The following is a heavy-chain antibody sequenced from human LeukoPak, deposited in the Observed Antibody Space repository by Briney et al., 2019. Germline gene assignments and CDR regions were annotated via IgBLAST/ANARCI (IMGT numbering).Heavy chain of an antibody. Sequence: GGSLRLSCAASGFTFSSYAMHWVRQAPGKGLEYVSAISSNGGSTYYANSVKGRFTISRDNSKNTLYLQMGSLRAEDMAVYYCARAASRVGSSGLGYWGQGTLVTVSS. CDR3: ARAASRVGSSGLGY. CDR2: ISSNGGST. D-gene: IGHD6-25*01. CDR1: GFTFSSYA. V-gene: IGHV3-64*01. J-gene: IGHJ4*02.